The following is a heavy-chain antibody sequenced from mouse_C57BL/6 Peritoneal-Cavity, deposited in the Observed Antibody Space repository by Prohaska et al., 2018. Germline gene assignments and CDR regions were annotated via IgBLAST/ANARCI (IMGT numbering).Heavy chain of an antibody. D-gene: IGHD1-1*01. J-gene: IGHJ4*01. CDR1: GYTFTDYY. Sequence: EVQLQQSGPELVKPGASVKISCKASGYTFTDYYMNWVKQSHGKSLEWIGDINPNNGGTSYNQKFKGKATLTVDKSSSTAYMERRSLTSEDSAVYYCARRGYYYGSSYPYYYAMDYWGQGTSVTVSS. CDR3: ARRGYYYGSSYPYYYAMDY. V-gene: IGHV1-26*01. CDR2: INPNNGGT.